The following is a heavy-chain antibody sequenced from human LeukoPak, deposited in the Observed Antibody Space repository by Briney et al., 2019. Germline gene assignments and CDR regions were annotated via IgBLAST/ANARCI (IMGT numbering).Heavy chain of an antibody. Sequence: GGSLRLSCTAAGFTLSNYGMHWVRQAPGKGLEWVAVISYDGSNKYYADSVKGRFTISRDNSKNTLYLQMNSLRAEDTAVYYCAKEFYDYVWGSYRPDYWGQGTLVTVSS. J-gene: IGHJ4*02. V-gene: IGHV3-30*18. CDR3: AKEFYDYVWGSYRPDY. D-gene: IGHD3-16*02. CDR1: GFTLSNYG. CDR2: ISYDGSNK.